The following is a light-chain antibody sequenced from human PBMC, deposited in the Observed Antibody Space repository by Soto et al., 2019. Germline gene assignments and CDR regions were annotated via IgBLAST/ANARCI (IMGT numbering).Light chain of an antibody. CDR2: DVS. CDR1: QSVSSY. J-gene: IGKJ3*01. V-gene: IGKV3-11*01. CDR3: HQRTNWLFT. Sequence: EIVLTQSPATLSLSPGERATLSCRTSQSVSSYLAWYQQKPGQAPKLLIYDVSNRATGIPARFSGSGSGTYFTLTISSLEPEDFAVYYCHQRTNWLFTFGPGTKVDIK.